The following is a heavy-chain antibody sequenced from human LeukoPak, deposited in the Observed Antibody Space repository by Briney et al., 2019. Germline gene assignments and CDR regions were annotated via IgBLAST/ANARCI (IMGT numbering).Heavy chain of an antibody. V-gene: IGHV5-51*01. Sequence: GESLKISCKGAGYSFTSYWIGCVRQMPAKGLEWMGIIYPGDSDTRYSPSFQGQVTISADKSISTAYLQWSSLKASDTAMYYCARLSYDFWSGYKSMPNWFDPWGQGTLVTVSS. J-gene: IGHJ5*02. CDR2: IYPGDSDT. CDR3: ARLSYDFWSGYKSMPNWFDP. CDR1: GYSFTSYW. D-gene: IGHD3-3*01.